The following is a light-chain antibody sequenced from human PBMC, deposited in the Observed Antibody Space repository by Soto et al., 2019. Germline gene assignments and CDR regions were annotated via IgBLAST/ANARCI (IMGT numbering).Light chain of an antibody. CDR2: DAS. Sequence: DIQMTQSPSTLSASVVDGVTITCGASQSVSSWLAGYQQKPGKAPKLLIYDASSLESVVTSRFRGSGSGTEFTLTISSVKSEDSAVYCCHQYNNWLALTFGGGTKVDNK. CDR1: QSVSSW. V-gene: IGKV1-5*01. CDR3: HQYNNWLALT. J-gene: IGKJ4*01.